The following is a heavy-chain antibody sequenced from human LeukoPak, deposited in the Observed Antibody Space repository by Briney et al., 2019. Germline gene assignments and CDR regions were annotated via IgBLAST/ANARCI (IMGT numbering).Heavy chain of an antibody. V-gene: IGHV3-30-3*01. CDR3: ARCKDYGDHYYYYYGMDV. Sequence: PGRSLRLSCAASGFTFSSYAMHWVRQAPGKGLEWVAVISYDGSDKYYADSVKGRFTISRDNSKNTLYLQMNSLRAEDTAVYYCARCKDYGDHYYYYYGMDVWGQGTTVTVSS. J-gene: IGHJ6*02. CDR2: ISYDGSDK. CDR1: GFTFSSYA. D-gene: IGHD4-17*01.